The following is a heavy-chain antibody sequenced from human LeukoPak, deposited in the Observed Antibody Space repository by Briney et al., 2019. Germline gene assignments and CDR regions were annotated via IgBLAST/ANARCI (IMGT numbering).Heavy chain of an antibody. CDR1: GGSISSYY. J-gene: IGHJ4*02. CDR3: AGRALVPPREFDY. CDR2: IYYSGST. D-gene: IGHD2-8*02. Sequence: SETLSLTCTVSGGSISSYYWSWIRQPPGKGLEWIGYIYYSGSTNYNPPLKSRVTISVDTSKNQFSLKLSSVTAADTAVYYCAGRALVPPREFDYWGQGTLVTVSS. V-gene: IGHV4-59*01.